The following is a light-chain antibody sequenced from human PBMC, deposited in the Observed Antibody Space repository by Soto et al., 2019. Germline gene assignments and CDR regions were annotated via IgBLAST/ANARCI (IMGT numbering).Light chain of an antibody. CDR3: QQYSSYSPLT. CDR1: QSISSW. Sequence: DSQMTHSPSTLSASVGDRVSITGLASQSISSWLAWYQQKPGKAPKLLIYDAYSLESGTPSRFSGRRSGTEFTLTIASVQPEDFATYYCQQYSSYSPLTFGGGTKVDIK. J-gene: IGKJ4*01. CDR2: DAY. V-gene: IGKV1-5*01.